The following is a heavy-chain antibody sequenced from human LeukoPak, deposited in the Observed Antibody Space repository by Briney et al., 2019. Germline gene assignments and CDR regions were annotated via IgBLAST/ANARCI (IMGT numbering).Heavy chain of an antibody. CDR1: GNTLTGYY. CDR2: IHPNSGGT. CDR3: ARDGEGAVAFDY. J-gene: IGHJ4*02. V-gene: IGHV1-2*02. Sequence: ASVKVSRKASGNTLTGYYMHWVRQAPGQGLEGMGWIHPNSGGTNYAQKFQGRVTMTRDTSISTAYMELSRLRPDDTAVYYCARDGEGAVAFDYWGQGTLVTVSS. D-gene: IGHD6-19*01.